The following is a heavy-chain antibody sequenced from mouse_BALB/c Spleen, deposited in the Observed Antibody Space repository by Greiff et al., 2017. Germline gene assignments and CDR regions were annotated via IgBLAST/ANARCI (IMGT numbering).Heavy chain of an antibody. J-gene: IGHJ3*01. CDR2: IWSGGST. D-gene: IGHD4-1*01. V-gene: IGHV2-2*02. CDR1: GFSLTSYG. Sequence: QVQLKESGPGLVQPSQSLSITCTVSGFSLTSYGVHWVRQSPGKGLEWLGVIWSGGSTDYNAAFISRLSISKDNSKSQVFFKMNSLQANDTAIYYCARKSVLTGWAWFAYWGQGTLVTVSA. CDR3: ARKSVLTGWAWFAY.